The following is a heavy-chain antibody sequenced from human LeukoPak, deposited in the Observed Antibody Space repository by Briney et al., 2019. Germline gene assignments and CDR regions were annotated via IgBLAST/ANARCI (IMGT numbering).Heavy chain of an antibody. D-gene: IGHD5-12*01. Sequence: SETLSLTCAVYGGSFRGYYWSWIRQPPGKGLEWIGEINHSGSTNYNPSLKSRVTISVDTSKNQFSLKLSSVTAADTAVYYCARRRGYERTFDYWGQGTLVTVSS. CDR2: INHSGST. J-gene: IGHJ4*02. CDR1: GGSFRGYY. V-gene: IGHV4-34*01. CDR3: ARRRGYERTFDY.